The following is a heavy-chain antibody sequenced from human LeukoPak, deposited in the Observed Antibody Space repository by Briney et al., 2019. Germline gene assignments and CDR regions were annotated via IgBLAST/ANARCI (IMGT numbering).Heavy chain of an antibody. CDR2: IDPNSGDT. D-gene: IGHD3-22*01. CDR3: ARSGSTGYSLDY. V-gene: IGHV1-2*02. CDR1: GYSFTGYF. Sequence: GASVKVSCKASGYSFTGYFIHWVRQAPGQGLEWMGCIDPNSGDTKYAQKFQGRVSMPRDTSTRTAYMEPSRLRSDDTAVYFCARSGSTGYSLDYWGQGTLVTVSS. J-gene: IGHJ4*02.